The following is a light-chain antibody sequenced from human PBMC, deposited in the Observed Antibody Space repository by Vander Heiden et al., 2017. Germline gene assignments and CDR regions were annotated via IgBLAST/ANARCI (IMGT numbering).Light chain of an antibody. CDR3: AAWDGSLATYL. Sequence: QSGLTQPPSASGTPGQRVTISCSGSSSNIGSPTVNWYQLVPGTAPKLLIHSSNQRPSGVPDRFSGSKSGTSASLAISGLQSEDEADYYCAAWDGSLATYLFGTGTEVSVL. CDR1: SSNIGSPT. V-gene: IGLV1-44*01. CDR2: SSN. J-gene: IGLJ1*01.